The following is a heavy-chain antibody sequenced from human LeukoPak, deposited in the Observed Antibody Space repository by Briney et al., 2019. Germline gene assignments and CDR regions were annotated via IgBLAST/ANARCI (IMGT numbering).Heavy chain of an antibody. D-gene: IGHD2-2*01. CDR1: GGSISSSSYY. Sequence: SETLSLTCTVSGGSISSSSYYWGWIRQPPGLGLEWIGSIYYSGSTYYNPSLKSRVTISVDTSKNQFSLKLSSVTAADTAVYYCARLGYCSSTSCRPTHFDYWGQGTLVTVSS. CDR3: ARLGYCSSTSCRPTHFDY. V-gene: IGHV4-39*01. J-gene: IGHJ4*02. CDR2: IYYSGST.